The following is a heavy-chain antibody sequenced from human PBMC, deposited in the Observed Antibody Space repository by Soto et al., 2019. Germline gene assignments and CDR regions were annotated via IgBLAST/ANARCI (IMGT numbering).Heavy chain of an antibody. CDR2: ISYDGSNK. Sequence: PGGSLRLACAASGFTFSSYAMHWVRQAPGKGLEWVAVISYDGSNKYYADSVKGRFTISRDNSKNTLYLQMNSLRAEDTAVYYCARLVVVAATYRPFDYWGQGTLVTVSS. D-gene: IGHD2-15*01. V-gene: IGHV3-30-3*01. CDR1: GFTFSSYA. CDR3: ARLVVVAATYRPFDY. J-gene: IGHJ4*02.